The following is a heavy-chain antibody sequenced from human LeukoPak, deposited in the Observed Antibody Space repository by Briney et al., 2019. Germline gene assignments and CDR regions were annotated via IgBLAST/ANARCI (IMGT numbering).Heavy chain of an antibody. Sequence: GGSLRLSCAASGFTFSSYWMHWVRQAPGKGLVWVSRINSDGSSTSYADSVKGRFTISRDNAKNTLYLQMNSLRAEDTAVYHCARVGSGYYPDYWGQGTLVTVSS. CDR1: GFTFSSYW. V-gene: IGHV3-74*01. CDR2: INSDGSST. CDR3: ARVGSGYYPDY. J-gene: IGHJ4*02. D-gene: IGHD3-3*01.